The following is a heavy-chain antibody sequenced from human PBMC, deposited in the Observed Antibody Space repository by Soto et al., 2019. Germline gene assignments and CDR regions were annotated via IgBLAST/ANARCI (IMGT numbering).Heavy chain of an antibody. J-gene: IGHJ5*02. D-gene: IGHD2-15*01. Sequence: GASVKVSCKASGGTFSSYAISWVRQAPGQGLEWMGGIIPIFGTANYAQKFQGRVTITADESTTTAYMELGSLRSEDTAMYYCAREEVAAPSWRQGTLVTVSS. CDR3: AREEVAAPS. CDR1: GGTFSSYA. CDR2: IIPIFGTA. V-gene: IGHV1-69*13.